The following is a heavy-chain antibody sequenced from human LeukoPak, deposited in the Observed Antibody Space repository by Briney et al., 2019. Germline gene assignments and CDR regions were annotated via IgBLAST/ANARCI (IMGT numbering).Heavy chain of an antibody. J-gene: IGHJ4*02. V-gene: IGHV3-11*03. CDR1: GFTFSDLY. CDR3: AWRLGGATIDY. D-gene: IGHD3-16*01. CDR2: IGGGPSST. Sequence: PGGSLRLSCAAAGFTFSDLYMSWVRQAPGKGLEWVSYIGGGPSSTSYADSVKGRFTISRDNAKNSLYLQMNSLRAEDTAVYYCAWRLGGATIDYWGQGTLVIVSS.